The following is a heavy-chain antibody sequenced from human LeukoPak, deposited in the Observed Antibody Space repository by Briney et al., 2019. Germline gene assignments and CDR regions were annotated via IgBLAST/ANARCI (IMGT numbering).Heavy chain of an antibody. CDR2: IYYSGST. D-gene: IGHD4-17*01. Sequence: SETLSLTCTVSGGSISSSSYYWSWIRQPPGKGLEWIGYIYYSGSTNYNPSLKSRVTISVDTSKNQFSLKLSSVTAADTAVYYCARGDADGEDYWGQGTLVTVSS. J-gene: IGHJ4*02. V-gene: IGHV4-61*05. CDR1: GGSISSSSYY. CDR3: ARGDADGEDY.